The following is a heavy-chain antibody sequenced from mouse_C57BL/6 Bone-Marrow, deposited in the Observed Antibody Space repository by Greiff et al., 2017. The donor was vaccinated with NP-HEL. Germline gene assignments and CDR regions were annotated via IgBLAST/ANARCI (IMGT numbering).Heavy chain of an antibody. V-gene: IGHV5-4*01. CDR2: ISDGGSYT. J-gene: IGHJ2*01. CDR1: GFTFSSYA. Sequence: EVKVVESGGGLVKPGGSLKLSCAASGFTFSSYAMSWVRQTPEKRLEWVATISDGGSYTYYPDNVKGRFTISRDNAKNNLYLQMSHLKSEDTAMYYCARETAQATDYWGQGTTLTVSS. CDR3: ARETAQATDY. D-gene: IGHD3-2*02.